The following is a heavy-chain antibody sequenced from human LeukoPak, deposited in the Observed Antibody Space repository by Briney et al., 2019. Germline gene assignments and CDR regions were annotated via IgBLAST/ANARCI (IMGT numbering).Heavy chain of an antibody. CDR3: ARWAKRGYSGYDD. J-gene: IGHJ4*02. CDR1: GFTFSSYS. D-gene: IGHD5-12*01. CDR2: ISSSSSTI. V-gene: IGHV3-48*01. Sequence: PGGSLRLSCAASGFTFSSYSMNWVRQAPGKGREWVSYISSSSSTIYYADYVKGRFTISRDNAKNSLYLQMNSLRAEDTAVYYCARWAKRGYSGYDDWGQGTLVTVSS.